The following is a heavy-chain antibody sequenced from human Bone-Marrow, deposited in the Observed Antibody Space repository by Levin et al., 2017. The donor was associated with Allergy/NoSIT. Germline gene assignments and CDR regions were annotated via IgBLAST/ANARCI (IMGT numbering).Heavy chain of an antibody. CDR1: GYTFTDYY. Sequence: GESLKISCKASGYTFTDYYMHWVRQAPGQGPEWMGWINPDSGGTNYVQKFLDRVTMTSDTSISTAYMELTRLTSDDTAIYYCARDRGGAQCGSHMDVWGQGTTVTVS. CDR2: INPDSGGT. V-gene: IGHV1-2*02. CDR3: ARDRGGAQCGSHMDV. J-gene: IGHJ6*02. D-gene: IGHD3-10*01.